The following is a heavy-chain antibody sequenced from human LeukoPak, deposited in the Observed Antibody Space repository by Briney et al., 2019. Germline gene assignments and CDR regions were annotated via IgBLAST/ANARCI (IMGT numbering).Heavy chain of an antibody. V-gene: IGHV3-66*01. CDR1: GFTVSSNH. CDR3: ARSKYTGSWFDY. J-gene: IGHJ4*02. CDR2: IYSGGST. Sequence: GGSLRLSCAASGFTVSSNHMSWVRQAPGKGLEWVSVIYSGGSTNYADSVKGRFTISRDNSQNTMYLQMNSLRAEDTAVYYCARSKYTGSWFDYWGQGTLVTVSS. D-gene: IGHD6-13*01.